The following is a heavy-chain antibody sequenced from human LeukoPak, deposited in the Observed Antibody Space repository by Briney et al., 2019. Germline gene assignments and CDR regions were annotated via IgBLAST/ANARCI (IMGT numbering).Heavy chain of an antibody. V-gene: IGHV3-21*01. Sequence: PGGSLRLSCAASGFTFSSYSMNWVRQAPGKGLEWVSSISSSSSYIYYADSVKGRFTISRDNAKNSLYLQMNSLRAEDTAVYYCARDLLLIGVATTYYFDYWGQGTLVTVSS. CDR1: GFTFSSYS. D-gene: IGHD3-3*01. J-gene: IGHJ4*02. CDR2: ISSSSSYI. CDR3: ARDLLLIGVATTYYFDY.